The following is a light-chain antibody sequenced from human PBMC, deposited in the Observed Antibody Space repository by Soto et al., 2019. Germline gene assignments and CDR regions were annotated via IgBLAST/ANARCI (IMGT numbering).Light chain of an antibody. V-gene: IGKV1-5*03. CDR1: QSVDTC. CDR3: QQFYRYPWT. Sequence: DIQMTQSPSALSASVGDTVTITCRASQSVDTCLAWYQQKPGKVPHLLIYKASRLETGVPSRFSGSGSVTDYTLTITGLQPDDFATYYCQQFYRYPWTFGQGTKVEI. CDR2: KAS. J-gene: IGKJ1*01.